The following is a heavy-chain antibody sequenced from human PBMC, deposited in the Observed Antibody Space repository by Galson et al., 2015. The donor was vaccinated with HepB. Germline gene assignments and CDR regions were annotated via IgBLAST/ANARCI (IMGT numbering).Heavy chain of an antibody. J-gene: IGHJ4*02. Sequence: SLRLSCAASGFTFSGYGMHWVRQAPGKGLEWVAVIWYDGSNKYYADSVKGRFTISRDNSKNTLYLQMNSLRAEDTAVYYCAREWLAQTSGPFDYWGQGTLVTVSS. D-gene: IGHD6-19*01. CDR2: IWYDGSNK. CDR3: AREWLAQTSGPFDY. CDR1: GFTFSGYG. V-gene: IGHV3-33*01.